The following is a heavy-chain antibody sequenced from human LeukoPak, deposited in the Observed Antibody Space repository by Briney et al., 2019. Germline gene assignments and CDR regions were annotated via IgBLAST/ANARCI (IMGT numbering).Heavy chain of an antibody. CDR3: ARGALTAVTYYFDY. V-gene: IGHV4-4*02. CDR1: GGSTSSSNW. CDR2: IYHSGST. J-gene: IGHJ4*02. D-gene: IGHD4-17*01. Sequence: SETLSLTCAVSGGSTSSSNWWSWVRQPPGKGLEWIGEIYHSGSTNYNPSLKSRVTISVDKSKNQFSLKLSSVTAADTAVYYCARGALTAVTYYFDYWGQGTLVTVSS.